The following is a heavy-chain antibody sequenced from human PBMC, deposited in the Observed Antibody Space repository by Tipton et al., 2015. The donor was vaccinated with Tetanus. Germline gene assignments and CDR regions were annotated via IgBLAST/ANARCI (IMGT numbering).Heavy chain of an antibody. Sequence: QVQLVQSGSELKKPGASVKVSCKASGYSFIGYGINWVRQAPGQGLEWVGWINTYTGNPTYAQEFKGQFVFSLDSSVSTAYLQINNLKADNTAVYYCARGLNRGLSHWHFDFWGRGTLVTVSS. CDR2: INTYTGNP. CDR3: ARGLNRGLSHWHFDF. J-gene: IGHJ2*01. V-gene: IGHV7-4-1*02. CDR1: GYSFIGYG.